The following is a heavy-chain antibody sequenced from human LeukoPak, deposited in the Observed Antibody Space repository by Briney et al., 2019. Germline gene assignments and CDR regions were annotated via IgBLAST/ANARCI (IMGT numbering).Heavy chain of an antibody. CDR2: TYYRSKWYN. CDR1: GASFSSNSVV. V-gene: IGHV6-1*01. D-gene: IGHD3-16*01. J-gene: IGHJ3*02. Sequence: SQTLSLTCAISGASFSSNSVVWNWIRQSPSRGLEWLGRTYYRSKWYNDYEVSVKSRININPDTSKNQFSLQLNSVAPEDTAIYYCARGSAAFTRDDAFDIWGQGTLVTVSS. CDR3: ARGSAAFTRDDAFDI.